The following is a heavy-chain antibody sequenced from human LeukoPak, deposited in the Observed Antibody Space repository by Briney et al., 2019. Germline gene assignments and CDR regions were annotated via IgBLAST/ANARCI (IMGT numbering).Heavy chain of an antibody. D-gene: IGHD2-2*01. Sequence: SVKVSCKASGGTFSSYAISWVRQAPGQGLEWTGGIIPIFGTANYAQKFQGRVTITADESTSTAYMELSSLRSEDTAVYYCARGLPVVPAAIPRGYYYYYGMDVWGKGTTVTVSS. V-gene: IGHV1-69*01. CDR1: GGTFSSYA. J-gene: IGHJ6*04. CDR2: IIPIFGTA. CDR3: ARGLPVVPAAIPRGYYYYYGMDV.